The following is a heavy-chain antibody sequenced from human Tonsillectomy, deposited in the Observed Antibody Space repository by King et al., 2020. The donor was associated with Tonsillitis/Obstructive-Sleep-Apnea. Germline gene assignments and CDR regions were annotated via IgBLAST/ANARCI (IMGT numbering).Heavy chain of an antibody. D-gene: IGHD5-18*01. CDR3: ARIQPRGYSYGPDDAFDI. J-gene: IGHJ3*02. CDR1: GLSLSTSGMC. CDR2: IDWDDDK. Sequence: TLQESGPALVKPTQTLTLTCTFSGLSLSTSGMCVSWIRQPPGKALEWLARIDWDDDKYYSTSLKTRLTISKDTSKNQVVLTMTNMDPVDTATYYCARIQPRGYSYGPDDAFDIWGHGTMVTVSS. V-gene: IGHV2-70*11.